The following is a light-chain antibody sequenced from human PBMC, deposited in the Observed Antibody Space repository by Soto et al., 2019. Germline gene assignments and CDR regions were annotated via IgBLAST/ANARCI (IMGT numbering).Light chain of an antibody. Sequence: DIQMTQSPSSLSASVGDRVTITCRASQGISKYLAWYQQKPGKGPKLLIYAASTLQSGVPSRFSGSGSGTDFTLTISSLQPEDVATYYCQKYNSALVTFGQGTRLEIK. CDR2: AAS. CDR3: QKYNSALVT. CDR1: QGISKY. V-gene: IGKV1-27*01. J-gene: IGKJ5*01.